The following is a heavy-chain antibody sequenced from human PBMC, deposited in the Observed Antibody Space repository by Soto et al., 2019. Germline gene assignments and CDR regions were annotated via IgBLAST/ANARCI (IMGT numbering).Heavy chain of an antibody. CDR1: GYTLTRYY. CDR2: IIPIFGTA. Sequence: SMKVSRKASGYTLTRYYIDWVRQAPGQGLEWMGGIIPIFGTANYAQKFQGRVTITADESTSTAYMELSSLRSEDTAVYYCARDNSPYYYDSSGYYSSFDYWG. V-gene: IGHV1-69*13. D-gene: IGHD3-22*01. CDR3: ARDNSPYYYDSSGYYSSFDY. J-gene: IGHJ4*01.